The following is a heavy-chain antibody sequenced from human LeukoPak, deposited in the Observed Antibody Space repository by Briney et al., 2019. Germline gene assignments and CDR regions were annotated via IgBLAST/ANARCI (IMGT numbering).Heavy chain of an antibody. J-gene: IGHJ4*02. D-gene: IGHD3-10*01. Sequence: GGSLRLSCAASGFTFSSYSMNWVRQAPGKGLEWVSYISSSSSTIYYADSVKGRFTISRDNAKNSLYLQMNSLRAEDTALYYCARATYYYGSGSYDYWGQGTLVTVSS. CDR1: GFTFSSYS. V-gene: IGHV3-48*04. CDR3: ARATYYYGSGSYDY. CDR2: ISSSSSTI.